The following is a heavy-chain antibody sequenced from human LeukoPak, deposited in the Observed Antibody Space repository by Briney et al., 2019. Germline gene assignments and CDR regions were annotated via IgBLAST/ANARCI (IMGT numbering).Heavy chain of an antibody. V-gene: IGHV1-46*01. J-gene: IGHJ4*02. Sequence: ASVKVSCKASGYTFTSYYMHWVRQAPGQGLEWMGVINSSNNSTNYAQKFQGRVTMTRDMSTSTVYMELSSLRSEDTAVYYCARDLASDVLLWFGEPTGDWGQGTLVTVSS. D-gene: IGHD3-10*01. CDR2: INSSNNST. CDR3: ARDLASDVLLWFGEPTGD. CDR1: GYTFTSYY.